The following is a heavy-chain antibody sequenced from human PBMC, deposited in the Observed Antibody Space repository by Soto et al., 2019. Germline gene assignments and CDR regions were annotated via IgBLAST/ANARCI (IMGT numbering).Heavy chain of an antibody. Sequence: SVKVSCKASGGTFSSYAISWVRQAPGQGLEWMGGIIPIFGTANYAQKFQGRVTINADESTSTAYMEMSSLRSEDTAVYYCARHYDFWSGYLPNYYYYYGMDVWGQGTTVTVSS. D-gene: IGHD3-3*01. CDR1: GGTFSSYA. V-gene: IGHV1-69*13. CDR2: IIPIFGTA. CDR3: ARHYDFWSGYLPNYYYYYGMDV. J-gene: IGHJ6*02.